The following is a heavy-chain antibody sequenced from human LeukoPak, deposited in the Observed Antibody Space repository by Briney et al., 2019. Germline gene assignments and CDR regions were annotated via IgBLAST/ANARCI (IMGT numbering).Heavy chain of an antibody. D-gene: IGHD5-12*01. CDR3: ARVNWSGYDFRGAFDI. V-gene: IGHV4-61*02. CDR1: GGSIISGTYY. CDR2: VSTSGST. J-gene: IGHJ3*02. Sequence: SETLSLTCTVSGGSIISGTYYWTWIRQPAGKGLEWIGRVSTSGSTSYNPSLKSRVTMSVDTSKNQFSLKLSSVTAADTAVYYCARVNWSGYDFRGAFDIWGQGKTVTVSS.